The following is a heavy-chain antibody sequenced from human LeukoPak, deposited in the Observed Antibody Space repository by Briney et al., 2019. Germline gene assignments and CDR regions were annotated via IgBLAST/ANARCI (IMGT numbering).Heavy chain of an antibody. D-gene: IGHD6-19*01. CDR1: GGSFSGYY. CDR2: INHSGST. J-gene: IGHJ4*02. CDR3: ARGRAVAGTMVPIDY. V-gene: IGHV4-34*01. Sequence: SENLSLTCAVYGGSFSGYYWSWIRQPPGKGLEWIGEINHSGSTNYNPSLKSRVIISVDTSKNQFSLKLSSVTAADTAVYYCARGRAVAGTMVPIDYWGQGTLVTVSS.